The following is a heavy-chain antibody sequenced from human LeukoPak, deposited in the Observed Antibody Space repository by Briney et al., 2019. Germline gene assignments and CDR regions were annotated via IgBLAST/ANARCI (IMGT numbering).Heavy chain of an antibody. CDR2: IHYSGGT. CDR3: ARDRAYDSSGDYDGYFDY. J-gene: IGHJ4*02. CDR1: GGSISSYY. V-gene: IGHV4-59*01. D-gene: IGHD3-22*01. Sequence: PSETLSLTCTASGGSISSYYWSWIRQPPGKGLEWIGYIHYSGGTNYNPSLKSRVTISLDTSKNQFSLKLSSVTAADTAVYYCARDRAYDSSGDYDGYFDYWGQGTLVTVSS.